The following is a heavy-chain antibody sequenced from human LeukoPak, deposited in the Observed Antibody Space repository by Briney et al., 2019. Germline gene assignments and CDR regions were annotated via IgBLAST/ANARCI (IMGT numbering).Heavy chain of an antibody. V-gene: IGHV4-39*01. Sequence: SETLSLTCTVSGGSISSSSYYWGWIRQPRGKGLEWIGSIYYSGSTYYNPSLKSRVTISVDTSKNQFSLRLSSVTAADTAVYYCARHLPSGWHYHYYGMDVWGQGSTVTVSS. CDR2: IYYSGST. D-gene: IGHD6-19*01. J-gene: IGHJ6*02. CDR1: GGSISSSSYY. CDR3: ARHLPSGWHYHYYGMDV.